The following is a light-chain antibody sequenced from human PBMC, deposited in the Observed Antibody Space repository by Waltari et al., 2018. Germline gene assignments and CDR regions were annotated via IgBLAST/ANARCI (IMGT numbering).Light chain of an antibody. V-gene: IGLV2-23*01. Sequence: HSALTQPASVSGSPGQSITISCTGASSDVGSYNLVSWYQQYPGKAPKLIIYEGSKRPPGVSNRFSGSKSGNTDSLTISGLQVEDEADYYCCSFAGSNTYVLGTGTKVSVL. J-gene: IGLJ1*01. CDR3: CSFAGSNTYV. CDR1: SSDVGSYNL. CDR2: EGS.